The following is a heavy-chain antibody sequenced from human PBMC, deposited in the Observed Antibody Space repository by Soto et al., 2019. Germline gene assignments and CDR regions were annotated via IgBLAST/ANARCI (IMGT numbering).Heavy chain of an antibody. CDR2: VDPRSGAT. CDR1: GYSFTAYY. D-gene: IGHD4-17*01. CDR3: ATDDYGAYAL. V-gene: IGHV1-2*02. Sequence: QVQLVQSGAEVKKPGASVKVSCKPFGYSFTAYYIHWVRQAPGQGLECLGWVDPRSGATKYAQRFQGRVIMTRDTSVHTVYIELSGLTSDDTAVYYCATDDYGAYALWGQGTLVTVST. J-gene: IGHJ4*01.